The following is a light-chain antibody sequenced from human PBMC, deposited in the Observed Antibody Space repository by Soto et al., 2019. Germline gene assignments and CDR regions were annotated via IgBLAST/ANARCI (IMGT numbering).Light chain of an antibody. Sequence: DVVLTQTPLSLPVTLGQSASISCRSSQSLVHSDGNTYLNWFQQRPAQSPRRLIYKVSNRDSGVPDRLSGSGSGTDFTLKISRVEAEDAAVYYCTQGTYWLRTFGQGTKLEIK. J-gene: IGKJ1*01. CDR3: TQGTYWLRT. CDR2: KVS. V-gene: IGKV2-30*02. CDR1: QSLVHSDGNTY.